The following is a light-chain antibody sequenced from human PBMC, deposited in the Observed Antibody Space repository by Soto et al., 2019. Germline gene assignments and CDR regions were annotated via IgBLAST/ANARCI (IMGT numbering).Light chain of an antibody. CDR1: QGIGDT. V-gene: IGKV3-15*01. CDR2: DTS. J-gene: IGKJ1*01. Sequence: EFVMTQSPATLSVSPGEGATLPCRASQGIGDTLALYQHKPGQTPRLLIYDTSTRATGVPARFSGSRSGTDFTLTISSLQSEDFALYFCQQYNNWPRGTFGQGTKVDIK. CDR3: QQYNNWPRGT.